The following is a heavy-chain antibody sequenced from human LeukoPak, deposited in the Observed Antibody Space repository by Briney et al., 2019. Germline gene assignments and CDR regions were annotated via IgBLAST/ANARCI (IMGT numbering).Heavy chain of an antibody. D-gene: IGHD6-13*01. CDR3: VRDRGIASTGGYGMDV. Sequence: GGSLRLSCAASGFTVSSNYMSWVRQAPGTGVEWVSIIHNNGITHYADSVKGRFTLSRDNSKNTLYLQMNSLRAEDTAVYYCVRDRGIASTGGYGMDVWGQGTTVTVSS. V-gene: IGHV3-53*01. J-gene: IGHJ6*02. CDR2: IHNNGIT. CDR1: GFTVSSNY.